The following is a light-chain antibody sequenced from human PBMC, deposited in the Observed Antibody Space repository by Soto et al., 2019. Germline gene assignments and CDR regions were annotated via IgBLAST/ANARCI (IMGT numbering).Light chain of an antibody. CDR2: GTS. V-gene: IGKV3D-15*01. CDR3: QQRHMWPIT. CDR1: QSVSSN. J-gene: IGKJ5*01. Sequence: EIVMTQSPATLSVSLGERATLSCRASQSVSSNLAWYQQRPGQTPRLLIYGTSTRATGIPPRFSGSGPGTDFTLTISSLEPEDSAVYYCQQRHMWPITFGQGTRLEIK.